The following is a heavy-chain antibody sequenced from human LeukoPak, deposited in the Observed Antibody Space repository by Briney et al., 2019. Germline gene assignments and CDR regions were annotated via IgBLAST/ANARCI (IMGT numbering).Heavy chain of an antibody. CDR2: ISGSGGST. D-gene: IGHD3-10*01. CDR3: AKGVTTSFLVRGVRYLFDY. CDR1: GFTSSSYA. Sequence: GGSLRLSCAASGFTSSSYAMSWVRQAPGKGLEWVSAISGSGGSTYYADSVKGRFTISRDNSKNTLYLQMNSLRAEDTAVYYCAKGVTTSFLVRGVRYLFDYWGQGTLVTVSS. V-gene: IGHV3-23*01. J-gene: IGHJ4*02.